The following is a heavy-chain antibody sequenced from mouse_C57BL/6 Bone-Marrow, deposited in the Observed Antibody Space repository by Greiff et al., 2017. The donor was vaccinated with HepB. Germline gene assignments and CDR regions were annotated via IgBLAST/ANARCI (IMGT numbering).Heavy chain of an antibody. Sequence: QVQLKESGAELVRPGASVKMSCKASGYTFTSYNMHWVKQTPRQGLEWIGAIYPGNGDTSYNQKFKGKATLTVDKSSSTAYMQLSSLTSEDSAVYFCARSRTLLLRFDYWGQGTTLTVSS. CDR1: GYTFTSYN. CDR2: IYPGNGDT. CDR3: ARSRTLLLRFDY. D-gene: IGHD1-1*01. J-gene: IGHJ2*01. V-gene: IGHV1-12*01.